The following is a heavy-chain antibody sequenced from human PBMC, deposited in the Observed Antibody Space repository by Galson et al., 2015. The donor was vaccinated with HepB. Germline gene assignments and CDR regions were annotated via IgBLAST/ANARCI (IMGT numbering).Heavy chain of an antibody. CDR1: GFILTDYT. J-gene: IGHJ4*02. CDR3: AKDGDSTGWYLGS. V-gene: IGHV3-23*01. D-gene: IGHD6-19*01. Sequence: SLRLSCAASGFILTDYTMSWVRRAPGKGLEWVSLMSGSGTTTYYADSVRGRFTISRDSSKNTLYLQMSSLRVEDTAMYYCAKDGDSTGWYLGSWGQGTLVTVSS. CDR2: MSGSGTTT.